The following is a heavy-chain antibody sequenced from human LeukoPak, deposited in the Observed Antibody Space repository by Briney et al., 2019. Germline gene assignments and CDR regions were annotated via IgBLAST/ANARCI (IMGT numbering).Heavy chain of an antibody. Sequence: SETLSLTCTVSGGSTSSSSYYWCWIRQPPGKGLEWIGSIYYNGSIYYKPSLKSRVTISVDTSKNQFSLKLSSVTAADTAVYYCARHPRSPTGTITFDYWGQGTLVTVSS. CDR2: IYYNGSI. D-gene: IGHD1-1*01. V-gene: IGHV4-39*01. CDR3: ARHPRSPTGTITFDY. J-gene: IGHJ4*02. CDR1: GGSTSSSSYY.